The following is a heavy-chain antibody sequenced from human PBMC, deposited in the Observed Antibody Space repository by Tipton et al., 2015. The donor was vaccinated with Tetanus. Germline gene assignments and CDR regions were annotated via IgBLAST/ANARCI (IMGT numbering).Heavy chain of an antibody. Sequence: TLSLTCAVSGGSISSINWWSWVRQTPGKGLEWIGEVYHNGRTNYSPSLEGRVTISVDKSKNQFSLRLTSVTAADTAVYYCASLPQVLFGDLFDYWGQGVLVTVSS. J-gene: IGHJ4*02. CDR2: VYHNGRT. CDR1: GGSISSINW. D-gene: IGHD3-10*02. V-gene: IGHV4-4*02. CDR3: ASLPQVLFGDLFDY.